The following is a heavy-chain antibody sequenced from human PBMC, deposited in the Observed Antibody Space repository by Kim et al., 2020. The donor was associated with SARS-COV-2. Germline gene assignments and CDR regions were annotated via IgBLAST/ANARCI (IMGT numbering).Heavy chain of an antibody. CDR2: INHSGRT. Sequence: SETLSLTCAVYGGSFSGYYWSWIRQPPGKGLEWIGEINHSGRTNYNPSLKSRVTISADTSKNQFSLKQTSVTAADAALYFCARRLSNTSGWGSHYCDLWGQGILVTVSS. J-gene: IGHJ1*01. D-gene: IGHD3-10*01. CDR1: GGSFSGYY. CDR3: ARRLSNTSGWGSHYCDL. V-gene: IGHV4-34*01.